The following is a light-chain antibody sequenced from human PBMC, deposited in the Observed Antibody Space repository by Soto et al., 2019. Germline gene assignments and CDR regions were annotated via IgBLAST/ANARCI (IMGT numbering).Light chain of an antibody. Sequence: EIVLTQSPATLSLYPGAVATLSCRASQSVTTYLAWYQHKPGQAPRLLISDASDRAAGVPARFNGTGSGTDFTLTIGGLEPEDSAVYYCQQRSTWPLQTFGRGTKVEI. CDR1: QSVTTY. V-gene: IGKV3-11*01. J-gene: IGKJ1*01. CDR2: DAS. CDR3: QQRSTWPLQT.